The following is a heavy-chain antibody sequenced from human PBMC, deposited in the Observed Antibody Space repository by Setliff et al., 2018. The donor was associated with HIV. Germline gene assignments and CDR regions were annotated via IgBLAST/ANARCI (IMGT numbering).Heavy chain of an antibody. CDR3: ARIPNHSSGFDY. V-gene: IGHV1-69*13. D-gene: IGHD3-22*01. CDR2: IVPILNTG. J-gene: IGHJ4*02. CDR1: GGTFRSHE. Sequence: VASVKVSCKASGGTFRSHEISWVRQAPGQGLEWVGGIVPILNTGNYAPKFQGRATITADEPTTTAYMELSSLRSEDTAVYYCARIPNHSSGFDYWGQGTPVTVSS.